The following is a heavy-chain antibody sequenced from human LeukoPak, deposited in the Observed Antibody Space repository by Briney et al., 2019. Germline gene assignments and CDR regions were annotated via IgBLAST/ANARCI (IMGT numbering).Heavy chain of an antibody. CDR2: IYYTGTT. D-gene: IGHD3-22*01. J-gene: IGHJ5*02. CDR1: GDSISRYY. V-gene: IGHV4-59*01. Sequence: SETLSLTCTVSGDSISRYYWSWIRQPPGKGLEWIGYIYYTGTTNYNPSLKSRVTITVDTSKNQFSLRLNSVTAADTAVYYCARVNMQNTYYYDSSTGGRQNWFDPWGQGTLVTVSS. CDR3: ARVNMQNTYYYDSSTGGRQNWFDP.